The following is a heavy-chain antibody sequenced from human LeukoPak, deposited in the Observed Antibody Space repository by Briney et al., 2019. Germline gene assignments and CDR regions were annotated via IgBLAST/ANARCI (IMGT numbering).Heavy chain of an antibody. D-gene: IGHD3-22*01. V-gene: IGHV1-69*13. CDR3: ASDLYYYDSSGYYRD. CDR1: GGTFSSYA. J-gene: IGHJ4*02. CDR2: IIPIFGTA. Sequence: ASVKVSCKASGGTFSSYAISWVRQAPGEGLEWMGGIIPIFGTANYAQKFQGRVTFTADESTSTAYMELSSLRSEDTAVYYCASDLYYYDSSGYYRDWGQGTLVTVSS.